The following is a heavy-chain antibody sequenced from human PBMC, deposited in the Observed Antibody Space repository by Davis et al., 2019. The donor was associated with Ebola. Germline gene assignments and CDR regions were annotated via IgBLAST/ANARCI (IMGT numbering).Heavy chain of an antibody. CDR3: TGYSGPYYYYYYGMDV. CDR1: GFTFSGSA. V-gene: IGHV3-73*01. Sequence: GGSLRLSCAASGFTFSGSAMHWVRQASGKGLEWVGRIRSNANSYATAYAASVKGRFTISRDDSKNTAYLQMNSLKTEDTAVYYCTGYSGPYYYYYYGMDVWGQGTTVTVSS. CDR2: IRSNANSYAT. D-gene: IGHD6-19*01. J-gene: IGHJ6*02.